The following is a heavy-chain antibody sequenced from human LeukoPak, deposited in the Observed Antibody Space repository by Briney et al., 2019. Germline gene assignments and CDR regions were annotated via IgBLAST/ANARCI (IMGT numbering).Heavy chain of an antibody. D-gene: IGHD1-26*01. CDR3: ARHVGVGAHLFDY. CDR1: GGSISSSSYY. Sequence: TSETLSLTCTVSGGSISSSSYYWGWIRQPPGKGLEWIGSIYYSGSTYYNPSLKSRVTISVDTSKNQFSLKLSSVTAADTAVYYCARHVGVGAHLFDYWGQGTLVTVSS. CDR2: IYYSGST. V-gene: IGHV4-39*01. J-gene: IGHJ4*02.